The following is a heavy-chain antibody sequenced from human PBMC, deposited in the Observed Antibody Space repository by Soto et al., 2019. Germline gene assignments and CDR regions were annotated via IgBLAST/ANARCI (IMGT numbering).Heavy chain of an antibody. D-gene: IGHD2-21*01. Sequence: PGKSLKISCKGSGYSCTSDWIGWVRQMPGKGLEWMGIIYPGDSDTRYSPSFQGQVTITADESTSTAYMELSSLRSEDTAVYYCARSFVVQLASYYYYGMDVWGQGTTVTVSS. V-gene: IGHV5-51*03. CDR2: IYPGDSDT. J-gene: IGHJ6*02. CDR1: GYSCTSDW. CDR3: ARSFVVQLASYYYYGMDV.